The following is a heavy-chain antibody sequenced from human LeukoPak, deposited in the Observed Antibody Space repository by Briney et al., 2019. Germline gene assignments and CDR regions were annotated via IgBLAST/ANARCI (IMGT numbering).Heavy chain of an antibody. CDR3: AKVVTHPHDIAAAGKYYYYGMDV. V-gene: IGHV1-69*13. CDR1: GGTFSSYA. CDR2: IIPIFGTA. D-gene: IGHD6-13*01. J-gene: IGHJ6*02. Sequence: SVKVSCKASGGTFSSYAISWVRQAPGQGLEWMGGIIPIFGTANYAQKFQGRVTITADESTSTAYMELSSLRSEDTAVYYCAKVVTHPHDIAAAGKYYYYGMDVWGQGTTVTVSS.